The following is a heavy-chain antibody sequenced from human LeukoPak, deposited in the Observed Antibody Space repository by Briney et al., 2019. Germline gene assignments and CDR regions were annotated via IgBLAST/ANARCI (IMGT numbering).Heavy chain of an antibody. CDR1: GYTFTGHY. CDR3: ARGGSAWDNPFDY. V-gene: IGHV1-2*02. D-gene: IGHD6-19*01. CDR2: INHTSGGT. J-gene: IGHJ4*02. Sequence: ASVKVSCMPSGYTFTGHYIQWVRHAPGQGVECMGWINHTSGGTKYAQKFQGRVTMTRDTSISTAYMELSRLRADDTAVFYCARGGSAWDNPFDYWGQGTLVTVSS.